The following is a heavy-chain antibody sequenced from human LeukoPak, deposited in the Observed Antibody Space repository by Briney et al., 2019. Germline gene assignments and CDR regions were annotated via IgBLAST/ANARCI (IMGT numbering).Heavy chain of an antibody. CDR3: ARDGVQDSFDY. D-gene: IGHD1-1*01. Sequence: SETLSLTCTVSGGSISSSSYYWGWIRQPPGKGLEWIGSTYYSGTTYYNPSLKSRVTISVDTSRNQFSLKLSSVTAADTAMYYCARDGVQDSFDYWGQGTPVTVSS. CDR2: TYYSGTT. CDR1: GGSISSSSYY. J-gene: IGHJ4*02. V-gene: IGHV4-39*07.